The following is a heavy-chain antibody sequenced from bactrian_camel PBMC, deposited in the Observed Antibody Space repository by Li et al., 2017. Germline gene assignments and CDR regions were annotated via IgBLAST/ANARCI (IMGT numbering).Heavy chain of an antibody. CDR1: GRTYDKWC. CDR2: ILTKYGVT. V-gene: IGHV3S63*01. D-gene: IGHD3*01. J-gene: IGHJ4*01. Sequence: QVQLVESGGESVQAGGSLRLSCEGSGRTYDKWCMGWFRQAPGKEREGIARILTKYGVTYYLDSVKGRFNISQGNTKNMVFLQMNSLKPDDTAMYYCAAVAEGRTVEGGVSLWTLFESGYWGQGTQVTVS. CDR3: AAVAEGRTVEGGVSLWTLFESGY.